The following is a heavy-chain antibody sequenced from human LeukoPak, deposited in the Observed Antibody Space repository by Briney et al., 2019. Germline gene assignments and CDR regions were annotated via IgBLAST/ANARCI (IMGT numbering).Heavy chain of an antibody. J-gene: IGHJ4*02. D-gene: IGHD2-2*02. V-gene: IGHV1-2*02. CDR2: INPNSGGT. CDR3: ARVGYCSSTSCYTGDY. CDR1: GYTFTGYY. Sequence: ASVKVSCKASGYTFTGYYMHWVRQAPGQGLEWMGWINPNSGGTNYAQKFQGRVTMTRDTSISTAYMALSRLRSDDTAVYSCARVGYCSSTSCYTGDYWGQGTLVTVSS.